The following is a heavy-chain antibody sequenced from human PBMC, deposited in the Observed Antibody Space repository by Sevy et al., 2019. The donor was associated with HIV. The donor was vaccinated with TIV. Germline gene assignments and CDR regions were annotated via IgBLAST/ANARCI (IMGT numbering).Heavy chain of an antibody. CDR3: VKDSAFNDFWSSYWVY. V-gene: IGHV3-64D*06. D-gene: IGHD3-3*01. CDR1: GFTFSSYA. CDR2: ISSNGGST. Sequence: GGSLRLSCSASGFTFSSYAMHWVRQAPGKGLEYVSAISSNGGSTYYADSVKGRFTISRDNSKNTLYLQMSSLRAEDTAVYYCVKDSAFNDFWSSYWVYWGQGTLVTVSS. J-gene: IGHJ4*02.